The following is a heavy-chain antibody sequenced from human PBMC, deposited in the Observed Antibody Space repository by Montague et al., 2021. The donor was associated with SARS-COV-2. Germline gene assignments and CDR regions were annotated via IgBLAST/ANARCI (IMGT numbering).Heavy chain of an antibody. Sequence: SLRLSCSASGFIFNNYAMSWIRQAPGKGLEWLSYIDGSGSTIYYXDSVKGRFTISRDNARNSLYLQMNSLRAEDTAVYYCARDAKSIVSWGQGTLVTVSS. V-gene: IGHV3-11*01. CDR1: GFIFNNYA. J-gene: IGHJ4*02. CDR2: IDGSGSTI. CDR3: ARDAKSIVS.